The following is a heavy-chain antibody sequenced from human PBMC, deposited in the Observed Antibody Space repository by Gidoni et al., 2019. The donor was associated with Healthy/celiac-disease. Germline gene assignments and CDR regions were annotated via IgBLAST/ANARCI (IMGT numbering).Heavy chain of an antibody. D-gene: IGHD6-13*01. J-gene: IGHJ4*02. CDR3: EKFGASSR. CDR2: ISWDGGST. CDR1: GFTFDDYT. V-gene: IGHV3-43*01. Sequence: EVQLVESGGVVVQPGGSLSLSCAASGFTFDDYTMHWVRQVPGKGLEWVSLISWDGGSTYYADSVKGRFTISRDNSKNSLYLQMNSLRTEDTALYYCEKFGASSRWGQGTLVTVSS.